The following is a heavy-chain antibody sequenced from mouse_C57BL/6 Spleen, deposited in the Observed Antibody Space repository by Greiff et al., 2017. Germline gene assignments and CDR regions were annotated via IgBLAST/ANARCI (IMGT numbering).Heavy chain of an antibody. V-gene: IGHV1-82*01. Sequence: VKLMESGPELVKPGASVKISCKASGYAFSSSWMNWVKQRPGKGLEWIGRIYPGDGDTNYNGKFKGKATLTADKSSSTAYMQLSSLTSEDSAVYFCARDYSNYVVFDYWGQGTTLTVSS. CDR2: IYPGDGDT. CDR1: GYAFSSSW. J-gene: IGHJ2*01. D-gene: IGHD2-5*01. CDR3: ARDYSNYVVFDY.